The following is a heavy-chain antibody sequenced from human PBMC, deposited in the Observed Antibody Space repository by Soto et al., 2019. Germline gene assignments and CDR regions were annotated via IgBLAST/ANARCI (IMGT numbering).Heavy chain of an antibody. V-gene: IGHV4-61*01. D-gene: IGHD7-27*01. Sequence: ASETLSLTCNVYGGSVSSGSSYWSWVRQPPGKGLEWIGYIYFSGITNYNPSLKSRVTMLLDRATNQFTLKLTSVTAADTAVYYCTGAESPDTAYFSLYWGQGTPVTVSS. CDR3: TGAESPDTAYFSLY. CDR1: GGSVSSGSSY. CDR2: IYFSGIT. J-gene: IGHJ4*02.